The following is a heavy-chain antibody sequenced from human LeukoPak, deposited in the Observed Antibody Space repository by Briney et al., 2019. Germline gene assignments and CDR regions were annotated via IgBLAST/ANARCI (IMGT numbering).Heavy chain of an antibody. CDR3: AVPPDLNWFDP. CDR1: GFTFSSYA. V-gene: IGHV3-30-3*02. J-gene: IGHJ5*02. Sequence: GGSLRLSCAASGFTFSSYAMHWVRQAPGKGLEWVAVISYDGSNKYYADSVKGRFTISRDNSKNTLYLQMNSLRAEDTAVYYCAVPPDLNWFDPWGQGTLVTVSS. D-gene: IGHD2-2*01. CDR2: ISYDGSNK.